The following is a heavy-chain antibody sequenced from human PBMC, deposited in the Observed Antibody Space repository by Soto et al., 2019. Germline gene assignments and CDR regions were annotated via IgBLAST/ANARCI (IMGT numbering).Heavy chain of an antibody. J-gene: IGHJ3*02. CDR1: GGTFSSYT. D-gene: IGHD3-16*01. Sequence: QVQLVQSGAEVKKPGSSVKVSCKASGGTFSSYTISWVRQAPGQGLEWMGRIIPILGIANYAQKFQGRVTITADKSTSTAYMELSSLRSEDTAVYYCARAARFVHDAFDIWGQGTMVTVSS. CDR2: IIPILGIA. V-gene: IGHV1-69*02. CDR3: ARAARFVHDAFDI.